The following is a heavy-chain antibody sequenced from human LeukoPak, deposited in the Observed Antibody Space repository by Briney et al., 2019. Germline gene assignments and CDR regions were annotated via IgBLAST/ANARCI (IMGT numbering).Heavy chain of an antibody. V-gene: IGHV3-23*01. D-gene: IGHD3-22*01. CDR3: AKMKGLYYYDSAGYSDN. J-gene: IGHJ4*02. CDR2: ISGADGDNI. CDR1: GFTFRNFA. Sequence: GGSLRLSCAASGFTFRNFAMSWVRQAPGKGLEWVSSISGADGDNIYHADSVKGRFTISRDNSKNTLYLQMNSLSAEDTAVYFCAKMKGLYYYDSAGYSDNWGRGTLVTVSS.